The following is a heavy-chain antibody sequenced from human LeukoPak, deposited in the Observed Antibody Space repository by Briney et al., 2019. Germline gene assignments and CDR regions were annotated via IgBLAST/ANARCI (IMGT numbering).Heavy chain of an antibody. CDR1: GFTVSSNY. CDR2: IYSDGST. J-gene: IGHJ4*02. CDR3: ARRRSSGWYVDY. V-gene: IGHV3-53*01. D-gene: IGHD6-19*01. Sequence: GGSLRLSCAASGFTVSSNYMSWVRQAPGKGREWLSIIYSDGSTYYADSVKGRFTISRDNSKNTLYLQMNSLRAEDTAVYYCARRRSSGWYVDYWGQGTLVTVSS.